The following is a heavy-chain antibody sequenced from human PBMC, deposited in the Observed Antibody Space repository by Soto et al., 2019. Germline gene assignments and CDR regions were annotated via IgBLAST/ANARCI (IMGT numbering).Heavy chain of an antibody. Sequence: GGSLRLSCAASGFTFDDYAMHWVRQAPGKGLEWVSGISWNSGSIGYADSVKGRFTISRDNAKNSLYLQMNSLRAEDTALYYCAKDIGEYYDILTGYPMGGFDYWGQGTLVTVSS. V-gene: IGHV3-9*01. D-gene: IGHD3-9*01. CDR1: GFTFDDYA. CDR3: AKDIGEYYDILTGYPMGGFDY. J-gene: IGHJ4*02. CDR2: ISWNSGSI.